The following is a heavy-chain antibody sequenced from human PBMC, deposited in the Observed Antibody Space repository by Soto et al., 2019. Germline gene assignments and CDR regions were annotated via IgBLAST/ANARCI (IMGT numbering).Heavy chain of an antibody. D-gene: IGHD6-25*01. CDR1: GFTVSSYY. CDR3: ARAAPSGGWFDP. Sequence: GGSLRLSCAASGFTVSSYYMNWVRQAPGKGLEWVSVIYSGGSTYYTDSVKGRFTISRHNSENTLYLQLNSLRPEDTAVYYCARAAPSGGWFDPWGQGTLVTVSS. V-gene: IGHV3-53*04. J-gene: IGHJ5*02. CDR2: IYSGGST.